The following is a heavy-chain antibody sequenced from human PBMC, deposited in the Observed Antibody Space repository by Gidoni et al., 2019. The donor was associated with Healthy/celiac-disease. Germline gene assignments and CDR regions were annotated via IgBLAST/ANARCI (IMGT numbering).Heavy chain of an antibody. CDR3: ARLPIDSVDV. D-gene: IGHD3-22*01. CDR1: GGSISSSSYY. V-gene: IGHV4-39*01. CDR2: IYYSGST. Sequence: QLQLQESGPGLVKPSETLSLTCTVAGGSISSSSYYWGWIRQPPGKGLEWIGSIYYSGSTYYNPSLKSRVTISVDTSKNQFSLKLSSVTAADTAVYYCARLPIDSVDVWGQGTTVTVSS. J-gene: IGHJ6*02.